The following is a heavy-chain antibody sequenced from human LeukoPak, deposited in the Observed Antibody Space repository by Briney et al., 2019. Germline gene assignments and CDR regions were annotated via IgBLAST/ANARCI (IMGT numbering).Heavy chain of an antibody. CDR2: ISAYNGNT. CDR3: ARDHRGVSDDSSGYPRFDY. V-gene: IGHV1-18*01. J-gene: IGHJ4*02. CDR1: GYIFISYG. D-gene: IGHD3-22*01. Sequence: ASVKVSCKASGYIFISYGISWVRQAPGQGLEWMGWISAYNGNTNYAQKLQGRVTMTTDTSTSTAYMELRSLRSDDTAVYYCARDHRGVSDDSSGYPRFDYWGQGTLVTVSS.